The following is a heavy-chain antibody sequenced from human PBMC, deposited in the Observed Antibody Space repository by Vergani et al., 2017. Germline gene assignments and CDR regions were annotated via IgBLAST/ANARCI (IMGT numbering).Heavy chain of an antibody. D-gene: IGHD3-9*01. V-gene: IGHV3-21*01. CDR3: ARDVTTYVLRYVDGNSFDL. J-gene: IGHJ4*02. CDR2: ISPSTNYI. CDR1: GFTFSSYT. Sequence: EGQLVESGGGLVKPGGSLRLSCAASGFTFSSYTITWVRQAPGQGLEWVSSISPSTNYIYYADSVKGRFTISRDNARNSLYLQLNSLRAEDTAVYYCARDVTTYVLRYVDGNSFDLWGQGTLVTVSS.